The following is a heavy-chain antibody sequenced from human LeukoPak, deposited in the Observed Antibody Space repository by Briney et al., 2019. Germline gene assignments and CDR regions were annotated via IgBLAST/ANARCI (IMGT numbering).Heavy chain of an antibody. CDR3: ARCMSELDYGDYAYYYHMDV. V-gene: IGHV4-38-2*01. CDR2: ISQSAIA. CDR1: GYSINNAHY. Sequence: SETLSLTCAVSGYSINNAHYWAWIRQPPGKGLEWIGNISQSAIASYNPSLKSRVTISLDTPNNHFSLDLRTVTAADTAVYFCARCMSELDYGDYAYYYHMDVWGKGTTVTVSS. D-gene: IGHD4-17*01. J-gene: IGHJ6*04.